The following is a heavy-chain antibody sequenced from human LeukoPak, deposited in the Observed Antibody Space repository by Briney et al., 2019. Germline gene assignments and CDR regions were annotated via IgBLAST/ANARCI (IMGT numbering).Heavy chain of an antibody. CDR1: GFTFRTYS. J-gene: IGHJ4*02. V-gene: IGHV3-30*03. D-gene: IGHD5-24*01. Sequence: PGRSLRLSCAASGFTFRTYSIHWVRQAPGKGLEWVTAVSADGRTQLYSDSVKGRFTISRDNSLNTLHLQMNSLRTEDTAVYYCAREFGHNRWYFDYWGQGALVTVSS. CDR3: AREFGHNRWYFDY. CDR2: VSADGRTQ.